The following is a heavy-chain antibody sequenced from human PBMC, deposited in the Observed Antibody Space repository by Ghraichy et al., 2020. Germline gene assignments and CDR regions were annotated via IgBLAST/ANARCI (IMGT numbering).Heavy chain of an antibody. CDR1: GFTFSSYE. V-gene: IGHV3-48*03. J-gene: IGHJ6*02. CDR2: ISSSGTTI. Sequence: GALRLSCAASGFTFSSYEMNWVRQAPGKGLEWVSYISSSGTTIYYADSVKGRFTISRDNAKNSLYLQMNSLRAEDTAVYYCARDLSTVTTYYGMDVWGQGTTVTVSS. D-gene: IGHD4-17*01. CDR3: ARDLSTVTTYYGMDV.